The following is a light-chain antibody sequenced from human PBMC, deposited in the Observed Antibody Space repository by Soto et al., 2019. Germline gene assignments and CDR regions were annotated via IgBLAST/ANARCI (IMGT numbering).Light chain of an antibody. CDR1: SSDVGGYNY. CDR2: EVS. J-gene: IGLJ2*01. V-gene: IGLV2-8*01. CDR3: RPYGGSNNLI. Sequence: QSALTQPPSASGSPGQSVTISCSGTSSDVGGYNYVSWYQPHPGKAPKLMIYEVSKRPSGVPDRFSGSKSGNTASLTVSGLQAEDEADHYCRPYGGSNNLIFGGGTKRNVL.